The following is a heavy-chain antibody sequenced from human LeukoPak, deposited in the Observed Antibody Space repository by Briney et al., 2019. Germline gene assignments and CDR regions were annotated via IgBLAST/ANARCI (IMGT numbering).Heavy chain of an antibody. Sequence: GGSLRLSCAASGFAVGGNYISWVRQAPGKGLEWVSIFYVDGRAFHAASVKGRFTMSRDTSKNTVDLQMNSLRAEDTAVYFCARDRRRLRGQNGDGDAFDIWGRGTRVTVSS. J-gene: IGHJ3*02. CDR2: FYVDGRA. V-gene: IGHV3-53*01. CDR3: ARDRRRLRGQNGDGDAFDI. CDR1: GFAVGGNY. D-gene: IGHD2-8*01.